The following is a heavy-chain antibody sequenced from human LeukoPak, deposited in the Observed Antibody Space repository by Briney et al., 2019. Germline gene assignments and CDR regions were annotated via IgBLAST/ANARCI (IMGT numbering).Heavy chain of an antibody. CDR2: IRQDGGLK. CDR3: AREIVGAIKSYFDY. J-gene: IGHJ4*02. CDR1: GCTFSSYW. D-gene: IGHD1-26*01. V-gene: IGHV3-7*01. Sequence: PGGSLRLSCTASGCTFSSYWMSWVRQAPGKGLEWVANIRQDGGLKHYVDSVKGRFTISRDNAENSLYLQMNSLRAEDTAVYYCAREIVGAIKSYFDYWGQGTLVTASS.